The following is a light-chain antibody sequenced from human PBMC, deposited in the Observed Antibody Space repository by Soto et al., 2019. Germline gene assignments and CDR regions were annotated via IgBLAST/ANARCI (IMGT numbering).Light chain of an antibody. CDR3: PHFNSYVIT. Sequence: AIQLTQSPSSLSASVGDRVTITCRASQDITSALAWYQQKPGKAPNLLIYAASSLKSGVPSRFSGSGSGTDFTLTISSLQPEDFASYYCPHFNSYVITFGQGTRLETK. V-gene: IGKV1-13*02. J-gene: IGKJ5*01. CDR2: AAS. CDR1: QDITSA.